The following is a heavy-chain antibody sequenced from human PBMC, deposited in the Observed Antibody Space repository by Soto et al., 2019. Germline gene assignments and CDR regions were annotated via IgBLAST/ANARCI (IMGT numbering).Heavy chain of an antibody. J-gene: IGHJ5*02. V-gene: IGHV4-34*01. CDR3: ARGGPSRIAAAVNWFDP. D-gene: IGHD6-13*01. CDR1: GGSFSGYY. Sequence: QVQLQQWGAGLLKPSETLSLTCAVYGGSFSGYYWSWIRQPPGKGLEWIGEINHSGSTNYNSSLKSRVTISVDTSKNQFSLKLSSVTAADTAVYYCARGGPSRIAAAVNWFDPWGQGTLVTVSS. CDR2: INHSGST.